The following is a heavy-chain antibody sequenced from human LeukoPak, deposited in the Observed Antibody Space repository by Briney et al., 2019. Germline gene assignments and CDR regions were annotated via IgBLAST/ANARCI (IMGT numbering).Heavy chain of an antibody. CDR3: ARDRLSYGDIDY. J-gene: IGHJ4*02. CDR1: GYTFTGHY. CDR2: INPNSGAT. V-gene: IGHV1-2*06. D-gene: IGHD4-17*01. Sequence: ASVKVSCKTSGYTFTGHYMHWIRQAPGQGLEWMGRINPNSGATNYAQKFQDRVTMTRDTSINTAYLDLTRLTSEDTAFYYCARDRLSYGDIDYWGQGTLVTVSS.